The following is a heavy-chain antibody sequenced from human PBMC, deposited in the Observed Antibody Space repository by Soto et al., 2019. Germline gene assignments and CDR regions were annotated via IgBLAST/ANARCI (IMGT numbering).Heavy chain of an antibody. V-gene: IGHV1-46*03. CDR1: GYTVTSYY. J-gene: IGHJ3*01. D-gene: IGHD6-19*01. Sequence: QVQLVQSGAEVKKPGASVKVSCKASGYTVTSYYMHWVRQAPGQALAWMGIINPSGGSTSFAQTFHGRVTMTRDTSSSTVYMELSSLRSEDTAVYYFACVRRIAVSEGGFDVWGQGTKVTGS. CDR3: ACVRRIAVSEGGFDV. CDR2: INPSGGST.